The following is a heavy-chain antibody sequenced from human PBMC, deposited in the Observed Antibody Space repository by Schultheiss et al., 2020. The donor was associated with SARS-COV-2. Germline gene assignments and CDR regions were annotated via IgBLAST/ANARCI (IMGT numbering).Heavy chain of an antibody. V-gene: IGHV3-30*01. CDR2: ISYDGNDK. J-gene: IGHJ4*02. D-gene: IGHD1-26*01. CDR3: ARGGRGVRVGTTGDY. Sequence: GGSLRLSCAASGFTFSSYAIHWVRQAPGKGLEWVAVISYDGNDKYYADSVKGRFTISRDKSKNTLYLQMNSLRTEDTAVYYCARGGRGVRVGTTGDYWGQGTLVTVSS. CDR1: GFTFSSYA.